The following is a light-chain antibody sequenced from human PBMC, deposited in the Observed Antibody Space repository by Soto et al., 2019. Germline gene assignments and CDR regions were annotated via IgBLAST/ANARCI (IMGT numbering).Light chain of an antibody. V-gene: IGKV3-20*01. CDR2: GAS. CDR1: QSISSSY. J-gene: IGKJ2*01. CDR3: QQFGSSPYT. Sequence: EIVLTQSPGTLSLSPGEGATLSCRASQSISSSYLAWYQQQPGQAPRLLIFGASSRGPGIPDRFSGSGSGTDFTLTISRLEPEDFAVFYCQQFGSSPYTFGQGTKLEIK.